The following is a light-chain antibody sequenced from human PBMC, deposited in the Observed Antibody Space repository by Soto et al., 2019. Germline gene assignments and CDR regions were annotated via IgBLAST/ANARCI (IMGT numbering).Light chain of an antibody. CDR2: GAS. Sequence: EIVLTQSPGTLSLSPGERATLSCRASQTISSSHLAWYQQKPGQAPRLLIYGASSRATGIPDRFSGSGSGTDFTLTISRLEPEDFAVYYCHHYGSSRHTFGQGTKLEIK. J-gene: IGKJ2*01. CDR1: QTISSSH. CDR3: HHYGSSRHT. V-gene: IGKV3-20*01.